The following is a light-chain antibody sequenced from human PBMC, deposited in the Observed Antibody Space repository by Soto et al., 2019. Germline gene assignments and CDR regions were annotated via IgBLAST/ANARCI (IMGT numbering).Light chain of an antibody. CDR2: AAS. CDR1: QSVSSRS. V-gene: IGKV3-20*01. Sequence: EIVLTQSPGTLSLSPGERATLSCRASQSVSSRSLAWFQQKPGQAPRLLIYAASSRATGIPARFSGSGFGTDFTLTISRLEPEDFAVYYCQQYGSSPWTFGQGTKVEIK. CDR3: QQYGSSPWT. J-gene: IGKJ1*01.